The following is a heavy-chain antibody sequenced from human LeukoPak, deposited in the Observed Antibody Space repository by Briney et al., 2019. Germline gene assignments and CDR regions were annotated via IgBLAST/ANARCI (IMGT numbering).Heavy chain of an antibody. J-gene: IGHJ5*02. D-gene: IGHD3-22*01. Sequence: PGGSLRLSCAASGFTFSSYSMNWVRQAPGKGLEWVSYISSSSSTIYYADSVKGRFTISRDNAKNSLYLQTNSLRAEDTAVYYCARVSYDSSGYYYERGSWFDPWGQGTLVTVSS. V-gene: IGHV3-48*04. CDR3: ARVSYDSSGYYYERGSWFDP. CDR1: GFTFSSYS. CDR2: ISSSSSTI.